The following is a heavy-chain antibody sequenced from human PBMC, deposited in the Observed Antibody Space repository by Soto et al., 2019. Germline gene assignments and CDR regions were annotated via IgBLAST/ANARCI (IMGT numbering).Heavy chain of an antibody. D-gene: IGHD4-4*01. J-gene: IGHJ5*02. V-gene: IGHV4-59*01. CDR1: GGSISSYY. CDR2: IYYSGST. Sequence: SETLSLTCTVSGGSISSYYWSCIRQPPGKGLEWIGYIYYSGSTNYNPSLKSRVTISVDTSKNQFSLKLISVTAADTAVYYCASGYDYSNEDWFDPWGQGTLVTVSS. CDR3: ASGYDYSNEDWFDP.